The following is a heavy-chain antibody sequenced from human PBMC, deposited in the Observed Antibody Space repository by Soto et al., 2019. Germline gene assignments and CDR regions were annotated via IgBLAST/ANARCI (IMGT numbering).Heavy chain of an antibody. CDR1: GGTFSSYT. V-gene: IGHV1-69*08. D-gene: IGHD5-12*01. CDR3: ARDRGDGYNNI. J-gene: IGHJ3*02. CDR2: IIPILGIA. Sequence: QVQLVQSGAEVKKPGSSVKVSCKASGGTFSSYTISWVRQAPGQGLEWMGRIIPILGIANYAQKFQGRVTXTXDKSTSTAYMELSSLRSEDTAVYYCARDRGDGYNNIWGQGTMVTVSS.